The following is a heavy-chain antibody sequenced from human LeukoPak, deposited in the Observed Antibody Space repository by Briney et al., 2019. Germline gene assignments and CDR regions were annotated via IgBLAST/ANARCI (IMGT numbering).Heavy chain of an antibody. CDR2: ISGNGGST. CDR3: AKDLDDFWSGYSVYYGMDV. J-gene: IGHJ6*02. D-gene: IGHD3-3*01. V-gene: IGHV3-23*01. Sequence: GGSLRLSCAASGFTFSSYAMSWVRQAPGQGLEWVSAISGNGGSTYYADSVKGRFTISRDNSKNTLYLQMNSLRAEDTAVYYCAKDLDDFWSGYSVYYGMDVWGQGTTVTVSS. CDR1: GFTFSSYA.